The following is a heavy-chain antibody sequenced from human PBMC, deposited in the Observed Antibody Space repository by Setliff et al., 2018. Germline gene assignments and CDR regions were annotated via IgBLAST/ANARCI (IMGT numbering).Heavy chain of an antibody. CDR3: ARDRTTVVTPPTSTLFDP. CDR1: GDTFSNYG. D-gene: IGHD2-2*01. CDR2: ISAHNGYI. Sequence: ASVKVSCKASGDTFSNYGISWVRQAPGQGLEWMGWISAHNGYIVYAQKLQGRVTMTTDTSPSTDYVELRSLRADDTAVYYCARDRTTVVTPPTSTLFDPWGQGTLVTVSS. V-gene: IGHV1-18*01. J-gene: IGHJ5*02.